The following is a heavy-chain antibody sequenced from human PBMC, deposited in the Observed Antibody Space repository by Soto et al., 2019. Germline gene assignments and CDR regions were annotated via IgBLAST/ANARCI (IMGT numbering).Heavy chain of an antibody. CDR1: GGSISSSHYY. D-gene: IGHD2-2*01. CDR2: VYDSGST. J-gene: IGHJ4*02. V-gene: IGHV4-39*01. CDR3: ARGTRHGFSSIDY. Sequence: QLQLQESGPGLVKPSETLSLTCTVSGGSISSSHYYRGWIRQPPGKGLEWIGSVYDSGSTYYNPSRESRVTISVDTTKNQFSLQLRSVTAADTAVYYCARGTRHGFSSIDYWGQGSLVTVSS.